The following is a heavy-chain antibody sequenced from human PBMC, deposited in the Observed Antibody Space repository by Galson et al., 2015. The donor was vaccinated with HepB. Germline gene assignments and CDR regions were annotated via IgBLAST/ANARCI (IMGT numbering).Heavy chain of an antibody. CDR2: ISYDGSNK. D-gene: IGHD1-26*01. CDR1: GFTFSSYG. J-gene: IGHJ5*02. Sequence: SLRLSCAASGFTFSSYGMHWVRQAPGKGLEWVAVISYDGSNKYYADSVKGRFTISRDNSKNTLYLQMNSLRAEDTAVYYCAKGKWELLLPFDWFDPWGQGTLVTVSS. CDR3: AKGKWELLLPFDWFDP. V-gene: IGHV3-30*18.